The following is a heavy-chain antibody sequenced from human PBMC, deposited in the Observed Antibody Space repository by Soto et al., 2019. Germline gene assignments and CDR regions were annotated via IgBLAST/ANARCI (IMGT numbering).Heavy chain of an antibody. Sequence: ASVKVSCKASGYTFTSYGISWVRQAPGQGLEWMGWISAYNGNTNYAQKLQGRVTMTTDTSTSTAYMELRSLRSDDTAVYYCARDTGSSWSTYYYYGMDVWGQGTTVTVSS. CDR1: GYTFTSYG. D-gene: IGHD6-13*01. V-gene: IGHV1-18*01. J-gene: IGHJ6*02. CDR3: ARDTGSSWSTYYYYGMDV. CDR2: ISAYNGNT.